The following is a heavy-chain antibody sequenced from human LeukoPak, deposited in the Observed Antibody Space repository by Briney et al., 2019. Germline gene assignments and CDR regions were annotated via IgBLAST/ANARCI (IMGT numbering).Heavy chain of an antibody. CDR3: ARVLQGEWFFDY. V-gene: IGHV3-74*01. D-gene: IGHD3-3*01. Sequence: GGSLRLSCAASGFTFSTYWMHWVRQTPGKGLVWVSRINTDGSTTNYADSVKGRFTISRDNAKNTLYLQMNSLRAEGTAVYYCARVLQGEWFFDYWGQGTLVTVSS. CDR2: INTDGSTT. CDR1: GFTFSTYW. J-gene: IGHJ4*02.